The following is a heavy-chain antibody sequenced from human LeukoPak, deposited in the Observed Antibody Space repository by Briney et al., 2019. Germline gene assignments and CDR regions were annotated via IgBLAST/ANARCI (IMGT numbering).Heavy chain of an antibody. Sequence: GSSVKVSCKASGGTFSSYAISWVRQAPGQGLEWMGRIIPILGIANYAQKFQGRVTITADKSTSTAYMELSSLRSEDTAVYYCASLWSGRSPGDYWGQGTLVTISS. D-gene: IGHD3-3*01. J-gene: IGHJ4*02. CDR2: IIPILGIA. V-gene: IGHV1-69*04. CDR3: ASLWSGRSPGDY. CDR1: GGTFSSYA.